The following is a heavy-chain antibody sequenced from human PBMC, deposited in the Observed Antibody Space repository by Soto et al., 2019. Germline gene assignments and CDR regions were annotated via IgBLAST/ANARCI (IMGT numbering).Heavy chain of an antibody. Sequence: SETLSLTCSVSGFAIGRGYYWSWVRQPPGKGLEWIGSIYPSVSSYHNPSLATRLRLSIDTSKNQFTLNLTSVTAADTAPYFCAREKVGTTFFDNWGQGIQVTVSS. V-gene: IGHV4-38-2*02. CDR1: GFAIGRGYY. J-gene: IGHJ4*02. CDR2: IYPSVSS. D-gene: IGHD1-1*01. CDR3: AREKVGTTFFDN.